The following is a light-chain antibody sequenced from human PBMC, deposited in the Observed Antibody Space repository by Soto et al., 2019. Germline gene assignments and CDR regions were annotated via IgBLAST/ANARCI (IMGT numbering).Light chain of an antibody. V-gene: IGLV3-21*02. CDR2: DDS. CDR3: CSYAGDYTYV. CDR1: NIGSKS. J-gene: IGLJ1*01. Sequence: SYVLTQPPSVSVAPGQTARITCGGNNIGSKSVHWYQQKPGQAPVLVVYDDSDRPSGIPERFSGSNSGNTASLTISGLQAEDEADYYCCSYAGDYTYVFGTGTKLTVL.